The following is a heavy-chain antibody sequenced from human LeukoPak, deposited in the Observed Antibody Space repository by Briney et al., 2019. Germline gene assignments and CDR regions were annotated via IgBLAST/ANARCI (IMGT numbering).Heavy chain of an antibody. D-gene: IGHD2-15*01. CDR2: IYHSGST. CDR3: ARANIVVVVASRWFDP. Sequence: SETLSLTCAVYGGSFSGYYWSWIRQPPGKGLEWIGEIYHSGSTNYNPSLKSRVTISVDKSKNQFSLKLSSVTAADTAVYYCARANIVVVVASRWFDPWGQGTLVTVSS. V-gene: IGHV4-34*01. J-gene: IGHJ5*02. CDR1: GGSFSGYY.